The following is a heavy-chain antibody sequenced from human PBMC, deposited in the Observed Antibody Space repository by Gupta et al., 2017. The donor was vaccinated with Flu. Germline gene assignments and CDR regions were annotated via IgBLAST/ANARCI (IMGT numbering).Heavy chain of an antibody. J-gene: IGHJ4*02. CDR1: GFTFSSYS. Sequence: EVQLVESGGGLVKPGGSLSLSCTGSGFTFSSYSMDWVRQAPGKRLEWISSISSRNTYIFYADSVRGRFTISRDNAKNSLYLQMDSLRAEDTAVYFCARVFYDSSGYSDYYDHWGQGTLVTVSS. CDR2: ISSRNTYI. CDR3: ARVFYDSSGYSDYYDH. V-gene: IGHV3-21*01. D-gene: IGHD3-22*01.